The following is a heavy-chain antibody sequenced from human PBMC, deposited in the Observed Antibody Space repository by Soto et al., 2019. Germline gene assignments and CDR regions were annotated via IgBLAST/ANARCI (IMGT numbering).Heavy chain of an antibody. J-gene: IGHJ4*02. CDR2: ISGSGGST. CDR1: GFTFSSYA. Sequence: SLRLSCAASGFTFSSYAMSWVRQAPGKGLEWVSAISGSGGSTYYADSVKGRFTISRDNSKNTLYLQMNSLRAEDTAVYYCAKGGWRIVGATDAQSRKGIDYWGQGTLVTVSS. V-gene: IGHV3-23*01. CDR3: AKGGWRIVGATDAQSRKGIDY. D-gene: IGHD1-26*01.